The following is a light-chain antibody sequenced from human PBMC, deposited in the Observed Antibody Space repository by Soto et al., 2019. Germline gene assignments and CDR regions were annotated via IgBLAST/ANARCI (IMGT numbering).Light chain of an antibody. J-gene: IGKJ4*01. CDR2: DAS. CDR1: QYIYNY. CDR3: QETYSTPLT. V-gene: IGKV1-39*01. Sequence: DIQMPQTPSSLSASVGDRVTITFRASQYIYNYLSWYQQKPGKAPKLLIYDASSLQSGVPPRFSGSGSGTDFTLSINSLQPEDFATYYCQETYSTPLTFGGGTKVDVK.